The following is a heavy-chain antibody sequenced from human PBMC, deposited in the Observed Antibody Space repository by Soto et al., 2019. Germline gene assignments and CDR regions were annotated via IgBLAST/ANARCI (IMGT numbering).Heavy chain of an antibody. CDR1: GFTLSMSA. D-gene: IGHD3-16*02. CDR2: ISGSGDRT. V-gene: IGHV3-23*01. CDR3: AKDRGIIVKAGDAFDV. Sequence: EVQLMESGGGLVQPGGSLRLSCASSGFTLSMSAVNWVRQAPGKGLEWVSYISGSGDRTYYGDYVKGRFTIYRDRYKNTVSWQMDSFRAEDTAVYYCAKDRGIIVKAGDAFDVWCQGTKVTVSS. J-gene: IGHJ3*01.